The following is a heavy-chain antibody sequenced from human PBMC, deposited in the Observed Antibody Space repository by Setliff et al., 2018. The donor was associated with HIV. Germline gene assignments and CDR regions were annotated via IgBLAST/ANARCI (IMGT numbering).Heavy chain of an antibody. CDR2: ISSSGSTI. Sequence: SCKASGFPFSSYEMNWVRQAPGKGLEWVSYISSSGSTIYYADSVKGRFTISRDNTQNSLYLQMNSLRAEDKAVYYCARGSGYDKGAYHYYYGMDVWGKGTTVTVS. CDR1: GFPFSSYE. CDR3: ARGSGYDKGAYHYYYGMDV. V-gene: IGHV3-48*03. D-gene: IGHD5-12*01. J-gene: IGHJ6*04.